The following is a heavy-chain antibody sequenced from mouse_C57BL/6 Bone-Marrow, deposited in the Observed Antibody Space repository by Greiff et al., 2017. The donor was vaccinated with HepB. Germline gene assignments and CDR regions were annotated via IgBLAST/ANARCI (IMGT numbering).Heavy chain of an antibody. V-gene: IGHV1-85*01. D-gene: IGHD1-1*01. J-gene: IGHJ3*01. CDR2: IYPRDGST. Sequence: VQGVESGPELVKPGASVKLSCKASGYTFTSYDINWVKQRPGQGLEWIGWIYPRDGSTKYNEKFKGKATLTVDTSSSTAYMELHSLTSEDSAVYFCARSHYYGSSAWFAYWGQGTLVTVSA. CDR3: ARSHYYGSSAWFAY. CDR1: GYTFTSYD.